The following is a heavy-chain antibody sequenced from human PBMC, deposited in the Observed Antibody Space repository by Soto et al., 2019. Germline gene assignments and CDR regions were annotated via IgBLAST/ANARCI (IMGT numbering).Heavy chain of an antibody. CDR1: GFTFSSYA. CDR3: ANEMETGCSGGSSYSYFDY. Sequence: GGSLRLSCAASGFTFSSYAMSWVRQAPGKGLEWVSAISGSGGSTYYADSVKGRFTISRDNSKNTLYLQMNSLRAEDTAVYYCANEMETGCSGGSSYSYFDYWGQGTLVTVAS. D-gene: IGHD2-15*01. J-gene: IGHJ4*02. CDR2: ISGSGGST. V-gene: IGHV3-23*01.